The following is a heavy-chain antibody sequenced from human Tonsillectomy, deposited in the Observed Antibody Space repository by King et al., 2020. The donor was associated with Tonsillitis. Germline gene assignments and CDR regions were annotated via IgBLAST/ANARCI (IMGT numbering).Heavy chain of an antibody. CDR1: GGSISSYY. Sequence: MQLQESGPGLVKPSETMSLTCTVSGGSISSYYWSWIRQPAGKGLEWIGRMHTSGITNYNPSLKSRVTMSLDTSQNQFSLKVSSVTAADTALYYFARDGSGSYWYFDYWGQGTLVTVSS. D-gene: IGHD3-10*01. CDR3: ARDGSGSYWYFDY. V-gene: IGHV4-4*07. J-gene: IGHJ4*02. CDR2: MHTSGIT.